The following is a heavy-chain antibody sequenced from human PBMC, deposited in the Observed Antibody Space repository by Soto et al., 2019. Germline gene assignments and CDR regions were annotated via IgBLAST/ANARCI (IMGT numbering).Heavy chain of an antibody. J-gene: IGHJ4*02. CDR1: GYAFTSSD. V-gene: IGHV1-8*01. CDR3: ARVSLDVRGRELDY. Sequence: QVQLVQSGAEVKKPGASVKVSCKTSGYAFTSSDIHWVRQASGQGLEWMGWMHPNSGNTGYARQFHGRVSMTRTTPVSTAYMDLRSLTSDDTAIYYCARVSLDVRGRELDYCGQGTLVTVSS. D-gene: IGHD3-10*02. CDR2: MHPNSGNT.